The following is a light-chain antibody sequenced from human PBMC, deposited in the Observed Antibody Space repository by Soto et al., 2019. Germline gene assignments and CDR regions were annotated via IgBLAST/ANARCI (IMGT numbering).Light chain of an antibody. CDR1: QDIDSF. CDR2: AAS. J-gene: IGKJ5*01. Sequence: DIVTMTCWASQDIDSFLAWYQQKPGKVPKLLIYAASTFQSGFPSRFRGIGSGTDFTRSVSSLQLEDFATYYCHQYENRPTFGQGTRLEIK. CDR3: HQYENRPT. V-gene: IGKV1-27*01.